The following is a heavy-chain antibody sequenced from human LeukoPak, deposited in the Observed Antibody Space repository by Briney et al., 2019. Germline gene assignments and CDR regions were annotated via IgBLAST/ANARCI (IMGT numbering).Heavy chain of an antibody. CDR2: ISSSSSYI. CDR1: GFTFSSYS. J-gene: IGHJ4*02. V-gene: IGHV3-21*01. Sequence: GGSLRLSCAASGFTFSSYSMNWVRQAPGKGLEWVSSISSSSSYIYYADSVKGRFTISRDNAKNSLYLQMNSLRAEDTAVYYCARDRPQHSGSYVPFDYWGQGTLVTVSS. CDR3: ARDRPQHSGSYVPFDY. D-gene: IGHD1-26*01.